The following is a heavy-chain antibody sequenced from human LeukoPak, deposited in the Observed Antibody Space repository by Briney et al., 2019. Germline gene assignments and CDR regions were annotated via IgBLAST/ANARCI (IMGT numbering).Heavy chain of an antibody. Sequence: PGGSLRLSCAASGFTLTTSVMSWVRQAPGKGLEWVSALSASGGSTYYTDSVKGRFTISRDISNNTLYLQMSSLRAEDTAVYYCARGEPWMIAFGGAPDAFDIWGQGTMVTVSS. V-gene: IGHV3-23*01. J-gene: IGHJ3*02. CDR1: GFTLTTSV. CDR3: ARGEPWMIAFGGAPDAFDI. D-gene: IGHD3-16*01. CDR2: LSASGGST.